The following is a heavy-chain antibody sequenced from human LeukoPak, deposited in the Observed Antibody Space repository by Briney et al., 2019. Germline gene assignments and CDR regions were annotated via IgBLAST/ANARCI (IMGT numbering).Heavy chain of an antibody. V-gene: IGHV3-7*01. D-gene: IGHD3-22*01. CDR3: AREINSSGYSSTAFDI. J-gene: IGHJ3*02. CDR2: IKQDGSEK. CDR1: GFTFSSYW. Sequence: PGGSLRLSCAASGFTFSSYWMSWVRQAPGKGLEWVANIKQDGSEKYYVDSVKGRFTISRDNARNSLYLQMNSLRAEDTAVYYCAREINSSGYSSTAFDIWGQGTMVTVSS.